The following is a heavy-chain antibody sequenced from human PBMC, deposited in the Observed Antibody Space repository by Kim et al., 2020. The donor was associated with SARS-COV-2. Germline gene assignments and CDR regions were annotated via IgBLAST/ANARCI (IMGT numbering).Heavy chain of an antibody. V-gene: IGHV4-30-4*01. J-gene: IGHJ5*02. CDR3: AGRNYYGSGTSS. D-gene: IGHD3-10*01. CDR2: IYYSGST. Sequence: SETLSLTCTVSGGSTNSGDYYWTWIRQPPGKGLEWLGYIYYSGSTYYNPALKSRLTLSSHTSQNQFSLKVNSVTAADTAVYFCAGRNYYGSGTSSWGPGTLVTVPS. CDR1: GGSTNSGDYY.